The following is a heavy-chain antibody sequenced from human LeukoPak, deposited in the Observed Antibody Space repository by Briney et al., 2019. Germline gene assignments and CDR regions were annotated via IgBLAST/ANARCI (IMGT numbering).Heavy chain of an antibody. J-gene: IGHJ4*02. Sequence: SETLSLTCTASGGSISSYYWSWIWQPAGKGLEWIGRIYTSGSTNYNPSLKSRVTMSVGTSKNQFSLKLSSVTAADTAVYYCAREVAAAGTPDYWGQGTLVTVSS. V-gene: IGHV4-4*07. D-gene: IGHD6-13*01. CDR1: GGSISSYY. CDR2: IYTSGST. CDR3: AREVAAAGTPDY.